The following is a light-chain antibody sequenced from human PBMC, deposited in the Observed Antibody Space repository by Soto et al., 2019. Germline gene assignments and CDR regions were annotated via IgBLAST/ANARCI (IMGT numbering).Light chain of an antibody. V-gene: IGLV1-40*01. CDR2: TNS. Sequence: PSVSGAPGQRVTISCTGSSSNVGAGYDVHWYQQVPGTAPKPLIYTNSNRPSGVPDRFSSSKSGTSATLVITGLQAEDEADYWCQSYDNSLSGFVFGSGTKLTVL. CDR1: SSNVGAGYD. CDR3: QSYDNSLSGFV. J-gene: IGLJ3*02.